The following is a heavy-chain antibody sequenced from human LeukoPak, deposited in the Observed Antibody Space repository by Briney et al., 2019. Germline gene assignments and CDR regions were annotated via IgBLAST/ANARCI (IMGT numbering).Heavy chain of an antibody. V-gene: IGHV4-39*07. CDR2: IFYSGST. CDR1: SGSISTSNYY. CDR3: TRGGSGSYATFDY. Sequence: SETLSLTCTVSSGSISTSNYYWGWVRQPPGKALEWIGNIFYSGSTYYSPSLKSRVTISLDTSRNQFSLRLTSVTAADTAMYYCTRGGSGSYATFDYWGQGTLVTVSS. D-gene: IGHD3-10*01. J-gene: IGHJ4*02.